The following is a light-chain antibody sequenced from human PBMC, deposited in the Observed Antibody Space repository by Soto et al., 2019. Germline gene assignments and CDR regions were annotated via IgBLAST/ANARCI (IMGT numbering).Light chain of an antibody. V-gene: IGLV1-47*01. CDR2: RNN. J-gene: IGLJ3*02. CDR3: AACDDSLSGDWV. Sequence: QSVLSQPPSASGTPGQRVTISCSGSSSNIETNYVYWYQQLPGTAPKLLIYRNNQRPSGVPDRFSGSKSGTAAYLAISGLRSEDEAEYYCAACDDSLSGDWVFGGGTKLTVL. CDR1: SSNIETNY.